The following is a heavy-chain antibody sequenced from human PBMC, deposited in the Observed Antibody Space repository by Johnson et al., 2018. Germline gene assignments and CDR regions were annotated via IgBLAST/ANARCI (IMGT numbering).Heavy chain of an antibody. Sequence: EVQLVESGGGLIQXGKSLRLXCAASGFTVSSNSMNWFRQAPGKGLEWVSFLYSDGSTYYTDSVKGRFTVSRDNSKNTMYLQMNSLRAEDTATYYCARGIQKWLNYMDVWGRGTTVTVSS. D-gene: IGHD5-18*01. CDR1: GFTVSSNS. CDR3: ARGIQKWLNYMDV. J-gene: IGHJ6*03. V-gene: IGHV3-53*01. CDR2: LYSDGST.